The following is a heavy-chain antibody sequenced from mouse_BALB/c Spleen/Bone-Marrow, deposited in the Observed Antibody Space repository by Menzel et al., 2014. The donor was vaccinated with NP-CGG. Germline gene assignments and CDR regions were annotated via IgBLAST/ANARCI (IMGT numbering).Heavy chain of an antibody. CDR3: ARHDYDWFAY. J-gene: IGHJ3*01. CDR1: GFNFSSYG. Sequence: EVKVVESGGGLVQPGGSLKLSCAASGFNFSSYGMSWVRQTPEKRLEWVASISGGGSYTYFPDSVKGRITISRDNAKNNLYLQMSSLRSEDTALYYCARHDYDWFAYWGQGTLVTVSA. D-gene: IGHD2-4*01. V-gene: IGHV5-9-2*01. CDR2: ISGGGSYT.